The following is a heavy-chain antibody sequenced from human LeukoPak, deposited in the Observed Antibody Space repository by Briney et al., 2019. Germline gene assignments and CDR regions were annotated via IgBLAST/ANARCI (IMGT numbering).Heavy chain of an antibody. J-gene: IGHJ4*02. Sequence: ASVKVSCKASGYTFTSYDINWVRQATGQGLEWMGWMNPNNGNTDYAQKFQGRVTMTRNTSISTAYMELSSLRSEDTAVYYCATMSKNPRLVIQQWGQGTLVTVSS. D-gene: IGHD3-9*01. CDR1: GYTFTSYD. CDR2: MNPNNGNT. V-gene: IGHV1-8*01. CDR3: ATMSKNPRLVIQQ.